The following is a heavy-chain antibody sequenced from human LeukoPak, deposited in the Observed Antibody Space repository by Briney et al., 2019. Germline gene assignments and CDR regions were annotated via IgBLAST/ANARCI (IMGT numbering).Heavy chain of an antibody. CDR3: ARDPYRAPAASSPTY. J-gene: IGHJ4*02. D-gene: IGHD6-13*01. V-gene: IGHV1-2*06. CDR1: GYTFTDYY. CDR2: INPNSGLT. Sequence: ASVKVSCKASGYTFTDYYIHWVQQAPGQGLEWMGRINPNSGLTNYVQKFQDRVTMTRDTSISTAYMELYRLRSDDTAVYYCARDPYRAPAASSPTYWGQGTLVTVSS.